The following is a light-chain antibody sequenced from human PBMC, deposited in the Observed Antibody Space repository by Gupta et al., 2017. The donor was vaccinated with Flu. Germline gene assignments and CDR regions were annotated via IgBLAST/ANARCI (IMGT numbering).Light chain of an antibody. CDR1: QSISRH. V-gene: IGKV3D-11*02. CDR2: DAS. J-gene: IGKJ2*01. Sequence: TLSLYPGERATFSCRARQSISRHLAWYEKRPGQAPRPLIFDASSRAKGIKARCSGSGDGTDFTLTIISREPEDCEVYYCQQRTKGHPYDTFGQGTMMDIK. CDR3: QQRTKGHPYDT.